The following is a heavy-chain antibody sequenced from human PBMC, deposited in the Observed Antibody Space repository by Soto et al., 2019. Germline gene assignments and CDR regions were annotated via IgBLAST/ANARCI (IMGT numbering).Heavy chain of an antibody. V-gene: IGHV4-34*01. J-gene: IGHJ1*01. CDR3: ARGGRQWLPRGRSFAH. CDR2: INHSGST. D-gene: IGHD6-19*01. CDR1: GGSFSGYY. Sequence: QVQLQQWGAGLLKPSETLSLTCAVYGGSFSGYYWSWIRQPPGKGLEWIGEINHSGSTNYNPSLKSRVTLTVDTSRNQASMTAGPVTGAETGLYCCARGGRQWLPRGRSFAHWRLGTLVTVAS.